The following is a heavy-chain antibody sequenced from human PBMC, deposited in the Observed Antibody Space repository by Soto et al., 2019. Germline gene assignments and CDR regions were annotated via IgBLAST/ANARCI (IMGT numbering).Heavy chain of an antibody. CDR2: ISSSSSTI. J-gene: IGHJ6*02. V-gene: IGHV3-48*01. D-gene: IGHD1-26*01. CDR3: ARDEGATHYYYYGMDV. CDR1: GFTFSSYS. Sequence: EVQLVESGGGLVQPGGSLRLSCAASGFTFSSYSMNWVRQAPGKGLEWVSYISSSSSTIYYADSVKGRFTISRDNAKNSLYLQMNSLRAEDTAVYYCARDEGATHYYYYGMDVWGQGTTVTVSS.